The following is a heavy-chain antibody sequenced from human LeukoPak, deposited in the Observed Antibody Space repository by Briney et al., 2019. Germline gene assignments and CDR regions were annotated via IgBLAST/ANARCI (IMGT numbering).Heavy chain of an antibody. D-gene: IGHD4-23*01. CDR1: GFTFSNYA. V-gene: IGHV3-23*01. CDR3: AKVEAPPGIYGGGSFDY. Sequence: GGSLRLSCAASGFTFSNYAMTWVRQAPGKGLEWVSGISGSGSSTYYADSVKGRFTLSRDYPKNTLYLQMNSLRAEDTAVYYCAKVEAPPGIYGGGSFDYWGQGTLVTVSS. J-gene: IGHJ4*02. CDR2: ISGSGSST.